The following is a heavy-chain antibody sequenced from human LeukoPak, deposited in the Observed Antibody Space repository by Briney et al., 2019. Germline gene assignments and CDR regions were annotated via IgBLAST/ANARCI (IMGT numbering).Heavy chain of an antibody. J-gene: IGHJ5*02. CDR3: ARAKEISTQAAASTGVALCDL. CDR1: GASFSGYY. V-gene: IGHV4-34*01. D-gene: IGHD6-13*01. Sequence: PSETLCFTCAVHGASFSGYYWSWFRQPPGKGLEWIGEINHSGSTNYIPSLTSRGTFSVDTSKNQFPLKLSSPSAPDTAPYFCARAKEISTQAAASTGVALCDLWGRGTVVSVSS. CDR2: INHSGST.